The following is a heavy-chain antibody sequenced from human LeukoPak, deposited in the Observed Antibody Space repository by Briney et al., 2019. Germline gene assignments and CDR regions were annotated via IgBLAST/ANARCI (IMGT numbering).Heavy chain of an antibody. D-gene: IGHD2-15*01. CDR3: AKTRARGLYSGGSCYYIFDY. Sequence: GGSLRLSCAASGFTFSSYAMSWVRQAPGKGLEWVSAISGSGGSAYYADSVKGRFTISRDNSKNTLYLQMNSLRAEDTAVYYCAKTRARGLYSGGSCYYIFDYWGQGTLVTVSS. CDR1: GFTFSSYA. CDR2: ISGSGGSA. J-gene: IGHJ4*02. V-gene: IGHV3-23*01.